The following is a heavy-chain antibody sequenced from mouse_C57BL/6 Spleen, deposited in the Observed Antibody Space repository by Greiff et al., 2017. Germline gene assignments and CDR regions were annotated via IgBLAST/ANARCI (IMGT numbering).Heavy chain of an antibody. V-gene: IGHV1-19*01. Sequence: VQLQQSGPVLVKPGASVKMSCKASGYTFTDYYMNWVQQSHGKSLEWIGVINPYNGGTSYNQKFKGKATLTVDKSSSTAYMYLNRLTSQDSAVYYCARDGYYSRYFDVWGTGTTVTVSS. CDR2: INPYNGGT. D-gene: IGHD2-3*01. CDR1: GYTFTDYY. J-gene: IGHJ1*03. CDR3: ARDGYYSRYFDV.